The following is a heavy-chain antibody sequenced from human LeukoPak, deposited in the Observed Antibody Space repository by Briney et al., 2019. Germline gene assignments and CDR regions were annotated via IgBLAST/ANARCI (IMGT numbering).Heavy chain of an antibody. Sequence: ASVKVSCKASGYTFTGYYMHWVRQAPGQGLEWMGWINPNSCGTNYAQKFQGRVTMTRDTSISTAYLELSRLISDDTAVYYCARDVEVAPAAHFYFDFWGQGSLVTVSS. J-gene: IGHJ4*02. CDR2: INPNSCGT. D-gene: IGHD2-2*01. CDR1: GYTFTGYY. CDR3: ARDVEVAPAAHFYFDF. V-gene: IGHV1-2*02.